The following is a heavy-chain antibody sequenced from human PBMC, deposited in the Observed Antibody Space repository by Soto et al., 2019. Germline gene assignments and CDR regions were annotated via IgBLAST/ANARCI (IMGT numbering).Heavy chain of an antibody. J-gene: IGHJ6*02. CDR2: ISWHSGRI. CDR1: GFNFDDFA. CDR3: ARGHYDSSGYPYYNGLDV. V-gene: IGHV3-9*01. D-gene: IGHD3-22*01. Sequence: GGSLRLSCAASGFNFDDFAMHWVRQVPGKGLEWVSGISWHSGRIGYADSVKGRFTVSRDNARNSLYLQMSSLRPEDTALYYCARGHYDSSGYPYYNGLDVWGQGTTVTVS.